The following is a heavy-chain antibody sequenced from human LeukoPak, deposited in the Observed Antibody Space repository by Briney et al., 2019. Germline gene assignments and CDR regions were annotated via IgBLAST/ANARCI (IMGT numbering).Heavy chain of an antibody. V-gene: IGHV4-4*07. D-gene: IGHD2-2*02. Sequence: SSETLSLTCTVSGGSISSYYWSWIRQPAGKGLEWIGRIYTSGSTNYNPSLKSRVTMSVDTSKNQFSLKLSSVTAADTAVYYCAREIGERIAVVPAAIGYFDYWGQGTLVTVSS. CDR1: GGSISSYY. CDR3: AREIGERIAVVPAAIGYFDY. CDR2: IYTSGST. J-gene: IGHJ4*02.